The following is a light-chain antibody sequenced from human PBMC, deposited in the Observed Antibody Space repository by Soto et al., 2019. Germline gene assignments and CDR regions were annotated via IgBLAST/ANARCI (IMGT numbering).Light chain of an antibody. J-gene: IGKJ1*01. Sequence: EIVLTQSPGTLSLSPGERATLSCRASQSVSSSFLAWFHQKPGQAPRLLIYAASNRATGIPDRFSGSGSGKDFTLTISRLEPEDFAVYYCQQYGSSGTSGQGTKVDTK. V-gene: IGKV3-20*01. CDR1: QSVSSSF. CDR2: AAS. CDR3: QQYGSSGT.